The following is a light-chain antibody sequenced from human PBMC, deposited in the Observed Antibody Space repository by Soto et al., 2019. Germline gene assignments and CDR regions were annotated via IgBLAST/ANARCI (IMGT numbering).Light chain of an antibody. CDR3: SSYTSSSTVV. Sequence: QSALTQPASVSGSPGQSITISCTGTSSDVGGYNYVSWYQQHPGKAPKPMIYDVSNRPSGVSNRFSGSESGNTASLTISGRQAEYEADYYCSSYTSSSTVVFGGGTKLTVL. V-gene: IGLV2-14*01. CDR2: DVS. J-gene: IGLJ2*01. CDR1: SSDVGGYNY.